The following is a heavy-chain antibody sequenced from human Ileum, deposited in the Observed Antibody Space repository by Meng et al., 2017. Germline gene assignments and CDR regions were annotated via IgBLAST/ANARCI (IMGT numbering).Heavy chain of an antibody. V-gene: IGHV4-4*02. D-gene: IGHD2-15*01. CDR3: VRHDYCSGRGETCYPHFDV. Sequence: PGVVHPWSARSLRCCFSGDLMQNGSGGSWVPQAPGKGLEWIGEAHPSGRTHYNPSLQSRVTLSIENSKKLFSVSLRSVTSADTAVYYCVRHDYCSGRGETCYPHFDVWGQGALVTVSS. CDR1: GDLMQNGSG. CDR2: AHPSGRT. J-gene: IGHJ4*02.